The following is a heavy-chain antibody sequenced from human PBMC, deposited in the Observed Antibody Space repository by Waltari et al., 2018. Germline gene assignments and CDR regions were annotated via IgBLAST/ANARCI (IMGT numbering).Heavy chain of an antibody. CDR2: ISSSSSYI. CDR1: GFTFSSYS. Sequence: EVQLVESGGGLVKPGGSLRLSCAASGFTFSSYSMNWVRQAPGKGLEWVSSISSSSSYIYYADSVKGRFTISRDNAKNSLYLQMNSLRAEDTAVYYCARDSIAAAVGDFDYWGQGTLVTVSS. J-gene: IGHJ4*02. D-gene: IGHD6-13*01. CDR3: ARDSIAAAVGDFDY. V-gene: IGHV3-21*01.